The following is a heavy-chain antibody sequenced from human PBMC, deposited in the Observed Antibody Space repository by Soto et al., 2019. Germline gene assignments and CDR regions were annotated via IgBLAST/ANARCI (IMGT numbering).Heavy chain of an antibody. CDR3: ARGRYCSGGSCYVYKWFDP. J-gene: IGHJ5*02. CDR2: IYYSGST. D-gene: IGHD2-15*01. V-gene: IGHV4-59*01. CDR1: GGSISSYD. Sequence: SETLSLTCTVSGGSISSYDCSWIRQPPWKGLEWIGYIYYSGSTNYNPSLKSRVTISVDTSKNQFSLKLSSVTAADTAVYYCARGRYCSGGSCYVYKWFDPWGQGTLVTVSS.